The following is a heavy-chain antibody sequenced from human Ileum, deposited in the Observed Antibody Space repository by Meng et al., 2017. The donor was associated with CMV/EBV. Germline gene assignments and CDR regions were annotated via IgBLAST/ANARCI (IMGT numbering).Heavy chain of an antibody. CDR1: GFTFSTYA. V-gene: IGHV3-23*01. D-gene: IGHD3-22*01. Sequence: GESLKISCAASGFTFSTYAMSWVRQAPGKGLEWVSTISGGGGSTKNADSVKGRFSISRDNAKDTLHLQMDSLRGEDSAVYYCARDHHLMYYYDTSGYYPWGRGTLVTVSS. J-gene: IGHJ5*02. CDR2: ISGGGGST. CDR3: ARDHHLMYYYDTSGYYP.